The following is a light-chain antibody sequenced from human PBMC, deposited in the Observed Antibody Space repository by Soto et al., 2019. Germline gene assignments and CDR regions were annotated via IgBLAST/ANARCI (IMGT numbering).Light chain of an antibody. V-gene: IGKV3-15*01. J-gene: IGKJ5*01. CDR1: QSVSSN. CDR2: DAS. Sequence: IVMTQSPATLSVSVGESVTITCRASQSVSSNLAWHQQKPGQAPKLLMYDASSRPSGIPARFSGSASGTEFTLTISSLQSEDFAVYYCQQYHNWPITFGQGTRLEIK. CDR3: QQYHNWPIT.